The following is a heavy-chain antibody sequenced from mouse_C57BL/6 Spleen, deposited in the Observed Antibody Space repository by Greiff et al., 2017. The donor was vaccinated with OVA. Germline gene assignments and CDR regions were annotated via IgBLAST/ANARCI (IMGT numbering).Heavy chain of an antibody. CDR2: ISYSGST. CDR1: GYSITSGYD. CDR3: ASSYYYGSSYDDYAMDY. J-gene: IGHJ4*01. V-gene: IGHV3-1*01. Sequence: EVQVVESGPGMVKPSQSLSLTCTVTGYSITSGYDWHWIRHFPGNKLEWMGYISYSGSTNYNPSLKSRISITHDTSKNHFFLTLNSVTTEDTATYYCASSYYYGSSYDDYAMDYWGQGTSVTVSS. D-gene: IGHD1-1*01.